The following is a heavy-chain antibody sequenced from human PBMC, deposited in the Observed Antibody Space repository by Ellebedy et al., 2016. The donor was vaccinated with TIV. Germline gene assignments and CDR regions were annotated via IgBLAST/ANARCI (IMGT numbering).Heavy chain of an antibody. D-gene: IGHD3-22*01. J-gene: IGHJ4*02. CDR1: GGTFSSYA. Sequence: SVKVSCXASGGTFSSYAISWVRQAPGQGLEWMGGIIPIFGTANYAQKFQGRVTITADESTSTAYMELSSLRSEDTAVYYCARGADYYDSSGFDYWGQGTLGTVSS. CDR2: IIPIFGTA. V-gene: IGHV1-69*13. CDR3: ARGADYYDSSGFDY.